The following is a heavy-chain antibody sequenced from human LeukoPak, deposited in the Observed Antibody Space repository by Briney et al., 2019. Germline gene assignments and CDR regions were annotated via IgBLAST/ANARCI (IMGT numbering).Heavy chain of an antibody. CDR2: INHSGST. CDR3: ARRITIFGVVIKGSAFDI. Sequence: SETLSLTCAVYGGSFSGYYWSWIRQPPGKGLEWIGEINHSGSTNYNPSLKSRVTISVDTSKNQFSLKLSSVTAADTAVYYCARRITIFGVVIKGSAFDIWGQGTMVTVSS. CDR1: GGSFSGYY. J-gene: IGHJ3*02. V-gene: IGHV4-34*01. D-gene: IGHD3-3*01.